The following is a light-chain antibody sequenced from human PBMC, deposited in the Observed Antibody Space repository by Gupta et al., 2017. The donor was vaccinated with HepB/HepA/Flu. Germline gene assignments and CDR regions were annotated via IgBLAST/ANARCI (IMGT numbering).Light chain of an antibody. CDR3: SSDAGSSTVM. V-gene: IGLV2-23*02. Sequence: SGLTQPASVSGSPGHSITISCTGTSSDVGNDNLVSWYHPHPGKAPKLIIYEVTGRSSGVASRFSGSKAGDTASLTISVLQTEDDADYYCSSDAGSSTVMFGGGTKVTVL. CDR1: SSDVGNDNL. CDR2: EVT. J-gene: IGLJ3*02.